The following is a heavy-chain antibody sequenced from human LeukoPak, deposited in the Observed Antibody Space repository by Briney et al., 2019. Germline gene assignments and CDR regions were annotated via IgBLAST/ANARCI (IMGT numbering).Heavy chain of an antibody. J-gene: IGHJ4*02. V-gene: IGHV3-30*18. Sequence: GGSLRLSCAASGFTFSSYGMHWVRQAPGKGLEWVAVISYDGSNKYYADSVKGRFTISRDNSKNTLYLQMNSLRAEDTAVYYCAKDIWFGGQRADYWGQGTLGTVSS. CDR1: GFTFSSYG. CDR3: AKDIWFGGQRADY. CDR2: ISYDGSNK. D-gene: IGHD3-10*01.